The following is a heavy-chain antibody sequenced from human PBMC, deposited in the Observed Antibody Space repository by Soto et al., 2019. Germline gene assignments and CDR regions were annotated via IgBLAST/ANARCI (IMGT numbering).Heavy chain of an antibody. J-gene: IGHJ4*02. V-gene: IGHV1-2*04. Sequence: QVQLVQSGAEVKKPGASVKVSCKASGYTFTGYYMHWVRQAPGQGLEWMGWINPNSGGTNYAQKFQGWVTMTRDTSISTAYMELSRLRSDDTAVYYCARGGSGRGWSRYFDYWGQGTLVTVSS. D-gene: IGHD3-10*01. CDR2: INPNSGGT. CDR1: GYTFTGYY. CDR3: ARGGSGRGWSRYFDY.